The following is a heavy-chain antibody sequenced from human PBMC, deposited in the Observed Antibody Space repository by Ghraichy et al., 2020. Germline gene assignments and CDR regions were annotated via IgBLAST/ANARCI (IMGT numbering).Heavy chain of an antibody. D-gene: IGHD3-3*01. J-gene: IGHJ4*02. CDR3: ATGGTIFGVVIPPPFDY. CDR2: ISGSGGST. Sequence: LSLTCVASGFTFSSYAMNWVRQAPGKGLEWVSTISGSGGSTYYADSVKGRFTISRDNSKNTLYLQMNSLRAEATAVYYCATGGTIFGVVIPPPFDYWGQGTLVTVPS. CDR1: GFTFSSYA. V-gene: IGHV3-23*01.